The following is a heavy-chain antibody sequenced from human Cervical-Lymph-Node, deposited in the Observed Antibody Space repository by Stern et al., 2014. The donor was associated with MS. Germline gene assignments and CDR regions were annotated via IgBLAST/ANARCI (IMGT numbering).Heavy chain of an antibody. CDR2: IWYDGSNK. CDR3: ARDCKLRYYYYGMDV. J-gene: IGHJ6*02. CDR1: GFTFSSYG. D-gene: IGHD1-26*01. Sequence: VQLVESVGGVVQPGRSLRLSCAASGFTFSSYGMHWVRQAPGKGLEWGAVIWYDGSNKYYADSVKGRFTISRDNSKNTLYLQMNSLRAEDTAVYYCARDCKLRYYYYGMDVWGQGTTVTVSS. V-gene: IGHV3-33*01.